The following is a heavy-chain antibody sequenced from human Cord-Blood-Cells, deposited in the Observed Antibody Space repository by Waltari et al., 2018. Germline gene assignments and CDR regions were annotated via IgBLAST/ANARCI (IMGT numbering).Heavy chain of an antibody. CDR3: ERGRDMPHCDY. CDR1: GFTFSSSA. CDR2: ISYEGRKK. J-gene: IGHJ4*02. V-gene: IGHV3-30*04. Sequence: QVQLVDSGGAVVQPGRSLSPSCAASGFTFSSSALHWVRQAPGKGLEWVAVISYEGRKKDYAGYVKGRFTICRDNTKNRLYLQMSSRRAEDTAVYYCERGRDMPHCDYWGQGTLVTVSS. D-gene: IGHD3-16*01.